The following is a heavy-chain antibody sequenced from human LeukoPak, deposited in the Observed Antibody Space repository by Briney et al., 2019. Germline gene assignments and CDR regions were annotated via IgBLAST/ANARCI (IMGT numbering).Heavy chain of an antibody. D-gene: IGHD3-3*01. Sequence: PGGSLRLSCGASGFTFGSHAMSWVRQAPGKGLEWVSAISDSGSSIYYADSVKGRFTISRDNSKNALYLQMNSLRAEDTAVYYCAVYYRGYYAVYWGQGTLVTVSS. V-gene: IGHV3-23*01. CDR1: GFTFGSHA. CDR3: AVYYRGYYAVY. CDR2: ISDSGSSI. J-gene: IGHJ4*02.